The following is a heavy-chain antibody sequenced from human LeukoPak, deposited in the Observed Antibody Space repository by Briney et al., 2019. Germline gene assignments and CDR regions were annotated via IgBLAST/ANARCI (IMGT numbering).Heavy chain of an antibody. CDR1: GYTFTSYG. J-gene: IGHJ3*02. CDR2: ISAYNGNT. D-gene: IGHD6-13*01. Sequence: ASVKVSCKASGYTFTSYGISWVRQAPGQGLEWMGWISAYNGNTNYAQKLQGRVTMTTDTSTSTAYMELRSLRSDDTAVYYCARGRREQQLVGLEAFDIWGQGTMVTVSS. CDR3: ARGRREQQLVGLEAFDI. V-gene: IGHV1-18*01.